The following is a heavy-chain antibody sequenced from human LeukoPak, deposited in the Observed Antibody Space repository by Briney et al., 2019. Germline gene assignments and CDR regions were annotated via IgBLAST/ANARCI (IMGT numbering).Heavy chain of an antibody. CDR2: INPNSGGT. Sequence: ASVKVSCKASGYTFTGYYMHWVRQAPGQGLEWMGWINPNSGGTNYAQNFQGRVTMTRDTSVSTIYMELSRLRSDDTAVYYCARDGVSTTPDFDYWGQGTLVTVSS. CDR3: ARDGVSTTPDFDY. CDR1: GYTFTGYY. J-gene: IGHJ4*02. V-gene: IGHV1-2*02. D-gene: IGHD2-8*01.